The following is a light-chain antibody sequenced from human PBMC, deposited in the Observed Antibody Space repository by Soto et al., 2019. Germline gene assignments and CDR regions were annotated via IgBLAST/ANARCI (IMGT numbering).Light chain of an antibody. CDR2: KAS. V-gene: IGKV1-5*03. J-gene: IGKJ2*01. Sequence: DIQMTQSPSALSASVGDRVTITCRASQSISSWLAWYQQKPGKAPKLLIYKASSLESGVPSRFSGSGSGTEIILTISSLQPDDFATYYCQQYNSFAYTFGQGTKLGIK. CDR1: QSISSW. CDR3: QQYNSFAYT.